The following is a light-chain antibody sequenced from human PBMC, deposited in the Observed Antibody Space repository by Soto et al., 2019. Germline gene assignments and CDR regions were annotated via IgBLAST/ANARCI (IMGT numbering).Light chain of an antibody. CDR3: QQYNTHSWT. V-gene: IGKV1-5*03. Sequence: DIQMTQSPSTLSAFVGDRVTITCRASQSISTWLAWYQQTPGKAPKLLIYRASSLESGVPSRFSGSGSGTEFTLTISSLQPDDFATYYCQQYNTHSWTFGQGTKVEIK. CDR1: QSISTW. J-gene: IGKJ1*01. CDR2: RAS.